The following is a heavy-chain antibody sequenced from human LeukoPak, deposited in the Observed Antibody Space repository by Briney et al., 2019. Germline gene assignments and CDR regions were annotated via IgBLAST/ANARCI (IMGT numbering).Heavy chain of an antibody. D-gene: IGHD3-22*01. CDR3: ATYSSLNRREFQY. Sequence: GGSLRLSCAASGFTFSDYYMSWIRQAPGKGLEWISYINGSGRDIYYADSVKGRFTISRDNAKNSLYLQMNSLRAEDTAVYYCATYSSLNRREFQYWGQGTLLTVSS. CDR1: GFTFSDYY. V-gene: IGHV3-11*04. CDR2: INGSGRDI. J-gene: IGHJ1*01.